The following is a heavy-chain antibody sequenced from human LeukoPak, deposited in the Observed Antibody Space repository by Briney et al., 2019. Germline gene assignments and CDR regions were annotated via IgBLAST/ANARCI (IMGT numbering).Heavy chain of an antibody. V-gene: IGHV1-8*01. J-gene: IGHJ6*02. D-gene: IGHD3-3*01. CDR3: ARVQVVFWSSYYLLPSGMDV. CDR2: MNPNSGNT. CDR1: GYTFTSYD. Sequence: ASVKVSCKASGYTFTSYDINWVRQATGQGLEWMGWMNPNSGNTGYAQKFQGRVTMTRNTSISTAYMELSSLRSEDTAVYYCARVQVVFWSSYYLLPSGMDVWGQGTTVTVSS.